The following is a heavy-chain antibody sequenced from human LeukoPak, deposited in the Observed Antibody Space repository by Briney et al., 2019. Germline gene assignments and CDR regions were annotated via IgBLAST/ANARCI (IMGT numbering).Heavy chain of an antibody. Sequence: PGGSLRLSCSASGFTFSDYAMHWVRQAPGKGLEYVSAITRSGDTYYADSVKGRFTISRDNSKNTVYLQMSSLGGEDTAVYYCAKDQEGPSYGLFDYWGQGTLVSVSS. V-gene: IGHV3-64D*09. CDR1: GFTFSDYA. D-gene: IGHD5-18*01. J-gene: IGHJ4*02. CDR2: ITRSGDT. CDR3: AKDQEGPSYGLFDY.